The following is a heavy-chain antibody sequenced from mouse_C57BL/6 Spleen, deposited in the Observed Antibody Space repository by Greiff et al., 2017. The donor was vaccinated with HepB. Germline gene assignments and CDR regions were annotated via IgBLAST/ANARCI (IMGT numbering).Heavy chain of an antibody. J-gene: IGHJ4*01. CDR2: ISDGGSYT. V-gene: IGHV5-4*03. CDR3: ARGRYYYGSSSYYAMDY. D-gene: IGHD1-1*01. Sequence: EVKLMESGGGLVKPGGSLKLSCAASGFTFSSYAMSWVRQTPEKRLEWVATISDGGSYTYYPDNVKGRFTISRDNAKNNLYLQMSHLKSEDTAMYYCARGRYYYGSSSYYAMDYWGQGTSVTVSS. CDR1: GFTFSSYA.